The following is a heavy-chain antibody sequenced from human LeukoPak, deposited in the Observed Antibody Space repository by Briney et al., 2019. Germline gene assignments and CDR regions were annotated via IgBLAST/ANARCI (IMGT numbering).Heavy chain of an antibody. D-gene: IGHD2-15*01. J-gene: IGHJ4*02. CDR2: IIPIFGTA. CDR1: GGTFSSYA. Sequence: SVKVSCKASGGTFSSYAISWVRQAPGQGLEWMGGIIPIFGTANYAQKFQGRVTITADESTSTAYMEPSSLRSEDTAVYYCARARGYCSGGSCYSAHFDYWGQGTLVTVSS. V-gene: IGHV1-69*01. CDR3: ARARGYCSGGSCYSAHFDY.